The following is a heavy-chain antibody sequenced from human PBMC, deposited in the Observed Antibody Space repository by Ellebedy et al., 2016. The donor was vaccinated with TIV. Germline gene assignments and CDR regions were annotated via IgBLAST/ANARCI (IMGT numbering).Heavy chain of an antibody. Sequence: GGSLRLSCAASGFSVTNNYMTWVRQAPGRGLEWVANINEDGTKKHFVDSVRGRFTISRDDAGNSLYLQMSSLGAEDTAVYYCARAIYGASYLWGRGTLVTVSS. CDR2: INEDGTKK. J-gene: IGHJ2*01. CDR1: GFSVTNNY. V-gene: IGHV3-7*01. D-gene: IGHD4-17*01. CDR3: ARAIYGASYL.